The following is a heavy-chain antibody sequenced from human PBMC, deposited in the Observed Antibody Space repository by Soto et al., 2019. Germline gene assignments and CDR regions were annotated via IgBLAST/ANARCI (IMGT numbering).Heavy chain of an antibody. CDR1: GGSISSGGYY. D-gene: IGHD3-22*01. V-gene: IGHV4-31*03. CDR2: IYYSGST. CDR3: ARSSRVVVITGSAFDI. Sequence: SETLSLTCTVSGGSISSGGYYWSWIRQHPGKGMEWIGYIYYSGSTYYNPSLKSRVTISVDTSKNQFSLKLSSVTAADTAMYYCARSSRVVVITGSAFDIWGQGTMVT. J-gene: IGHJ3*02.